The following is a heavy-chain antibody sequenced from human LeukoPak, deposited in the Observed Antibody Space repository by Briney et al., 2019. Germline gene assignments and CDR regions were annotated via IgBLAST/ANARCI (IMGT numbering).Heavy chain of an antibody. CDR3: ARSNYDILTGYVDAFDI. V-gene: IGHV4-34*01. J-gene: IGHJ3*02. CDR1: GGSFSGYY. Sequence: SETLSLTCAVYGGSFSGYYWSWIRQPPGKGLEWIGEINHSGSTNYNPSLKSRVTISVDTSKNQFSLKLSSATAADTAVYYCARSNYDILTGYVDAFDIWGQGTMVTVSS. CDR2: INHSGST. D-gene: IGHD3-9*01.